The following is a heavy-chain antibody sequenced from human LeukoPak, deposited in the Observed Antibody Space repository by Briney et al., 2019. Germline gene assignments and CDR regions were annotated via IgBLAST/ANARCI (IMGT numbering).Heavy chain of an antibody. V-gene: IGHV1-2*02. D-gene: IGHD1-1*01. CDR1: GYTFTDYN. J-gene: IGHJ4*02. Sequence: ASVKVSCKASGYTFTDYNMHWVRQAPGQGLEWMGWINPKSGGTNYAQKFQGRVSMTRDTSISTAYMELSRLTSDDTAVYHCARATGFDYWGQGTLVTVSS. CDR3: ARATGFDY. CDR2: INPKSGGT.